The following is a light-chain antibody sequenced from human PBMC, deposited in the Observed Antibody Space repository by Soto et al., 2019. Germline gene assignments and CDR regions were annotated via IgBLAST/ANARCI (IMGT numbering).Light chain of an antibody. Sequence: DIQMTQSPSTLSASVGDSVIITCRASQTIGSWLAWYQQKPGKVPKLLIHKASSLESAVSSRFSGSGSGTEFTLTIRSLQPDDFSTYYCQQYSSLSAFGPGTKVDIK. CDR1: QTIGSW. V-gene: IGKV1-5*03. J-gene: IGKJ3*01. CDR3: QQYSSLSA. CDR2: KAS.